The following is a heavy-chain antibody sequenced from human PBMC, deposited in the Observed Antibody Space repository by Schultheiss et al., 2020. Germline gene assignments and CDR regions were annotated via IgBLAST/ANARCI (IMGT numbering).Heavy chain of an antibody. Sequence: GGSLRLSCAASGFTFSSYAMHWVRQAPGKGLEYVSAISSNGGSTYYADSVKGRFTISRDNSKNTLYLQMSSLRGEDTAVYYCARDTRDDYGDYSEHFQHWGQGTLVTVSS. J-gene: IGHJ1*01. CDR1: GFTFSSYA. D-gene: IGHD4-17*01. CDR3: ARDTRDDYGDYSEHFQH. V-gene: IGHV3-64D*09. CDR2: ISSNGGST.